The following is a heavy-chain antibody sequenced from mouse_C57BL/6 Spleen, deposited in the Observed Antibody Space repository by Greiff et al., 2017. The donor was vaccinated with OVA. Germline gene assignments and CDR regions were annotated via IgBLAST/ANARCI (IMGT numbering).Heavy chain of an antibody. Sequence: EVQLQESGPELVKPGASVKMSCKASGYTFTDYNMHWVKQSHGKSLEWIGYINPNNGGTSYNQKFKGKATLTVNKSSSTAYMELRSLTSEDAAVYYCARSYDYDGFAYWGQGTLVTVSA. CDR2: INPNNGGT. CDR3: ARSYDYDGFAY. V-gene: IGHV1-22*01. CDR1: GYTFTDYN. D-gene: IGHD2-4*01. J-gene: IGHJ3*01.